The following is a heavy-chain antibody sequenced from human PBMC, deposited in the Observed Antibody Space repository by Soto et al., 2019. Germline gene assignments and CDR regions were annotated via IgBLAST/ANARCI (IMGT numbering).Heavy chain of an antibody. CDR3: ARGRTDNYYESSGYYYYFDY. J-gene: IGHJ4*02. D-gene: IGHD3-22*01. CDR1: GGSFSGYY. CDR2: INHSGST. V-gene: IGHV4-34*01. Sequence: QVQLQQWGAGLLKPSETLSLTCAVYGGSFSGYYWSWIRQPPGKGLEWIGEINHSGSTNYNPSLKGRVTISVDTAKNQFSLKLSSVTAADTAVYYCARGRTDNYYESSGYYYYFDYWGQGTLVTVSS.